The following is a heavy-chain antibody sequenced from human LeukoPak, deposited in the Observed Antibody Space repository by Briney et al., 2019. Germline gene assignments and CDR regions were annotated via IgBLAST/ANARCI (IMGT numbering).Heavy chain of an antibody. CDR3: ARGGGSYCSGGSCYSTPLLRKLDY. CDR1: GGSFSGYY. D-gene: IGHD2-15*01. Sequence: SETLSLTCAVYGGSFSGYYWSWIRQPPGKGLEWIGEINHSGSTNYNPSLKSRVIISVDTSKNQFSLKLSSVTAADTAVYYCARGGGSYCSGGSCYSTPLLRKLDYWGQGTLVTVSS. V-gene: IGHV4-34*01. CDR2: INHSGST. J-gene: IGHJ4*02.